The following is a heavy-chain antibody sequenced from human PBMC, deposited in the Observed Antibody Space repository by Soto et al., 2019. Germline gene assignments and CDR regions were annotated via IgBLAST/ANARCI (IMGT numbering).Heavy chain of an antibody. Sequence: GASVKVSCKASGYTFTSYGISWVRQAPGQGLEWMGGIIPIFGTTNYAQKFQGRVTMTTDESTSTAYMELSSLRSEDTAVYYCARGNSSGWYYAFDIWGQGTMVTVSS. CDR1: GYTFTSYG. V-gene: IGHV1-69*05. J-gene: IGHJ3*02. CDR3: ARGNSSGWYYAFDI. CDR2: IIPIFGTT. D-gene: IGHD6-19*01.